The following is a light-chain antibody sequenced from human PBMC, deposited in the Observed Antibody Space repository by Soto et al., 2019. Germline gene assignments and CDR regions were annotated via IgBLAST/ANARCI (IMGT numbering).Light chain of an antibody. CDR2: GAS. Sequence: ELVMPQSQATLSVSPGERATLSCRASQSVSSNLAWYQQKPGQDPRLLIYGASTRATGIPARFSGSGSGTEFTLTISSLQSEDFAIYYRKQYNNWPTFGKGDKVAIK. CDR3: KQYNNWPT. J-gene: IGKJ1*01. CDR1: QSVSSN. V-gene: IGKV3-15*01.